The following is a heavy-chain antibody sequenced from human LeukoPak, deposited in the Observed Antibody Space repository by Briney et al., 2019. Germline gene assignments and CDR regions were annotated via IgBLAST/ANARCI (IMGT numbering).Heavy chain of an antibody. V-gene: IGHV1-46*01. D-gene: IGHD2-15*01. Sequence: ASVKVSCKASGYTFTSYYMHWVRQAPGQGLEWMGIINPSGGSTSYAQKFQGRVTMTRDMSTSTVYMELSSLRSEDTAVYYCAGGGQRGYCSGGSCYSPEYFQHWGQGTLVTVSS. CDR2: INPSGGST. J-gene: IGHJ1*01. CDR1: GYTFTSYY. CDR3: AGGGQRGYCSGGSCYSPEYFQH.